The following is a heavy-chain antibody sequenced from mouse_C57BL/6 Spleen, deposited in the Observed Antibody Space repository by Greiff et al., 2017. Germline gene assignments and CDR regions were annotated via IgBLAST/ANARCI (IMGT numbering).Heavy chain of an antibody. CDR3: MYYGENYAMDD. J-gene: IGHJ4*01. CDR2: IDPETGGT. V-gene: IGHV1-15*01. Sequence: QVQLQQSGAELVRPGASVTLSCKASGYTFTDYEMHWVKQTHVNGLEWIGAIDPETGGTAYNQKFKGKAILTEDKSSSTAYMELRSLTSGDSAVYYEMYYGENYAMDDWGQGTSVTVSS. D-gene: IGHD1-1*01. CDR1: GYTFTDYE.